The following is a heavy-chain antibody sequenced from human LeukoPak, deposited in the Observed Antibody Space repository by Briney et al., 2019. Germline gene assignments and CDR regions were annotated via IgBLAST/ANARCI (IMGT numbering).Heavy chain of an antibody. CDR3: VREDTPATANY. D-gene: IGHD2-21*02. J-gene: IGHJ4*02. Sequence: GGSLRLSCTASGFNFANHAMSWVRQTPGKGLEWVSAISGGGDITYYADSVTGRFTISRGNSKDTLFLQMHSLRPGDTAVYYCVREDTPATANYWGQGTLVTISS. CDR1: GFNFANHA. V-gene: IGHV3-23*01. CDR2: ISGGGDIT.